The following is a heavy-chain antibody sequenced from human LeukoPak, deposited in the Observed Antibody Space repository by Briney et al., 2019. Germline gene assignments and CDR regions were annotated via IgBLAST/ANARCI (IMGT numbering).Heavy chain of an antibody. Sequence: ASVKVSCKAFAYTFSGYYIHWVRQAPGQGLEWMGWINFNSGGKIFAEKFQDRVTMARDTSISTAYMELSRLRSDDTAVYYCARQIVSGSMGCDFWGQGTPVTVSS. J-gene: IGHJ4*02. V-gene: IGHV1-2*02. D-gene: IGHD2-21*01. CDR1: AYTFSGYY. CDR3: ARQIVSGSMGCDF. CDR2: INFNSGGK.